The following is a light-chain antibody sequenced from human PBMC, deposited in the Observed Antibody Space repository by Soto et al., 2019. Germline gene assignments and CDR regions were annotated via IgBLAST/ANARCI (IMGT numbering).Light chain of an antibody. J-gene: IGKJ4*01. CDR1: QGIGNS. CDR2: GAS. Sequence: DIQLTQSPSSRSAYVGDRVTITCRASQGIGNSLAWYQQKPGKVPKLLIYGASTLQLGVPSRFSGSGSGTDFTLTINNLQPEDVAIYFCQQRSNWPLTFGGGTKVEIK. V-gene: IGKV1-27*01. CDR3: QQRSNWPLT.